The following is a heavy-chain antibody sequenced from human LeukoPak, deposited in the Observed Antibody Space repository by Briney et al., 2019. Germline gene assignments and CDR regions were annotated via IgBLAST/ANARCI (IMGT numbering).Heavy chain of an antibody. D-gene: IGHD3-3*01. V-gene: IGHV3-30*18. CDR3: AKDREADFRSGYLLYYFDY. CDR2: ISYDGSNK. CDR1: GFTFSSYG. J-gene: IGHJ4*02. Sequence: GGSLRLSCAASGFTFSSYGMHWVRQAPGKGLEWVAVISYDGSNKYNADSVKGRFTISRDNSKNTLYLQMNSLRAEDTAVYYCAKDREADFRSGYLLYYFDYWGQGTLVTVSS.